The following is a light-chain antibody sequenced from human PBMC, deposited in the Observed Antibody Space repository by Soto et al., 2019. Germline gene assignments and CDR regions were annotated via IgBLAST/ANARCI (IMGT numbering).Light chain of an antibody. Sequence: DIQMTQSPSSLSASLGERVTITCRASQGIRNDLGWYKQKPGKAPKFLIYGASSLQRGVQSRFSGSGSGTDFTLTISSLQPEDFATYNCQQSLTTPWTFGQGTKVDI. J-gene: IGKJ1*01. CDR2: GAS. CDR3: QQSLTTPWT. V-gene: IGKV1-39*01. CDR1: QGIRND.